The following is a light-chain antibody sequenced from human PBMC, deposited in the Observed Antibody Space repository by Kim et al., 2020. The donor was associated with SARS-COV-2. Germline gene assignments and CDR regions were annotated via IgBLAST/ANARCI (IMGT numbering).Light chain of an antibody. J-gene: IGKJ2*01. CDR3: QQYGSSPPMYT. CDR1: QSVSSSY. V-gene: IGKV3-20*01. CDR2: GAS. Sequence: PGERATLSCRASQSVSSSYLAWYQQKPGQAPRLLIYGASSRATGIPDRFSGSGSGTDFTLTLSRLEPEDFAVYYCQQYGSSPPMYTFGQGTKLEI.